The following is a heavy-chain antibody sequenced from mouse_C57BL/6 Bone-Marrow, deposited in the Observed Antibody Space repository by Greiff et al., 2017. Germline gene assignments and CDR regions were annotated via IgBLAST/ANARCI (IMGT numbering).Heavy chain of an antibody. D-gene: IGHD1-1*01. CDR3: ARDQGGSPDY. CDR2: ISDGGSYT. Sequence: EVQPVESGGGSVKPGGSLKLSCAASGLTLSSYAMSRVRQTPEKRLEWVATISDGGSYTYYPDNVKGRFTVSRDNAKNNMYLQMSHLKSEDTDMYYCARDQGGSPDYWGQGTTLTVSS. V-gene: IGHV5-4*01. J-gene: IGHJ2*01. CDR1: GLTLSSYA.